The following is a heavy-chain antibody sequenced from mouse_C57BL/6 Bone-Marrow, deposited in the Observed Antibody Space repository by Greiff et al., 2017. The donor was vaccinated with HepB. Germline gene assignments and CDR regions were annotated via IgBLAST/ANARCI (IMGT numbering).Heavy chain of an antibody. CDR1: GFNIKDDY. D-gene: IGHD2-1*01. J-gene: IGHJ1*03. CDR3: TEGWYWYFDV. CDR2: IDPENGDT. Sequence: EVQLVESGAELVRPGASVKLSCTASGFNIKDDYMHWVKQRPEQGLEWIGWIDPENGDTEYASKFQGKATITADTSSNTAYLQLSSLTSEDTAVYYCTEGWYWYFDVWGTGTTVTVSS. V-gene: IGHV14-4*01.